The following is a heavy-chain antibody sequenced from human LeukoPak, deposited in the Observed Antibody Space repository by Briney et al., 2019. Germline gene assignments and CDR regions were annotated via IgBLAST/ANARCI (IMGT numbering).Heavy chain of an antibody. CDR3: ARDLGTPYSGSYYYYYGIDV. V-gene: IGHV1-18*01. CDR1: GYTFTSYG. J-gene: IGHJ6*02. D-gene: IGHD1-26*01. Sequence: GASVKVSCKASGYTFTSYGISWVRQAPGQGLEWMGWISAYNGNTNYAQKLQGRVTMTTDTSTSTAYMELRSLRSDDTAVYYCARDLGTPYSGSYYYYYGIDVWGQGTTVTVSS. CDR2: ISAYNGNT.